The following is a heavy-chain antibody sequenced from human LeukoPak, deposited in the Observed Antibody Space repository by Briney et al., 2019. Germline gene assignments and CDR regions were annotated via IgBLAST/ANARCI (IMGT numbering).Heavy chain of an antibody. V-gene: IGHV1-2*02. D-gene: IGHD3-22*01. Sequence: ASVKVSCEASGYSFSEYYIHWVRQAPGQGLEWMGWIDPKSGDTDSAQHFQGRVTMTRDTSIGTVSLDLSGLISDDTAIYYCARAGDDSTCHYDAFHIWGQGAMVTVSS. CDR1: GYSFSEYY. J-gene: IGHJ3*02. CDR3: ARAGDDSTCHYDAFHI. CDR2: IDPKSGDT.